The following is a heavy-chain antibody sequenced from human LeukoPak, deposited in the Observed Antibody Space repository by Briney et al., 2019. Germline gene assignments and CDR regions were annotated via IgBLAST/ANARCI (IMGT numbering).Heavy chain of an antibody. CDR1: GCTFSSYA. D-gene: IGHD3-9*01. J-gene: IGHJ3*02. V-gene: IGHV3-30*04. CDR2: ISYDGSNK. Sequence: GGSLRLSCAASGCTFSSYAMHWVRQAPGKGLEWVAVISYDGSNKYYADSVRGRFTIYRDNSKITLYLQMNSVRAEDTAVYYCARGHHILTGYYPDAFDIWGQGTMVTVSS. CDR3: ARGHHILTGYYPDAFDI.